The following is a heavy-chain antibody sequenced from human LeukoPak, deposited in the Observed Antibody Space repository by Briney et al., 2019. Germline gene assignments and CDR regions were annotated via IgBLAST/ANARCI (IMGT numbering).Heavy chain of an antibody. J-gene: IGHJ4*02. D-gene: IGHD2-15*01. CDR3: TTDTWYSAGH. CDR2: IKKDGSEK. V-gene: IGHV3-7*03. Sequence: GGSLRLSCTASGFIFSGSWMAWIRQAPGKGLEWVAIIKKDGSEKYYVDSMKGRFTISRDNAKNSLFLQMNSLRAEDTAIYYCTTDTWYSAGHWGKGTLVTVSS. CDR1: GFIFSGSW.